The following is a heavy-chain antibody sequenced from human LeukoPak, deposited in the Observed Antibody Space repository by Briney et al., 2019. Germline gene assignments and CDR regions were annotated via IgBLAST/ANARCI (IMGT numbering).Heavy chain of an antibody. J-gene: IGHJ5*02. CDR2: ISYDGSNK. Sequence: GGSLRLSCAASGFTFSSYAMHWVRQAPGKGLEWVAVISYDGSNKYYADSVKGRFTISRDNSKNTLYLQMNSLRAEDTAVYYCARDWGVVIIVNWFDPWGQGTLVTVSS. D-gene: IGHD3-3*01. CDR1: GFTFSSYA. V-gene: IGHV3-30-3*01. CDR3: ARDWGVVIIVNWFDP.